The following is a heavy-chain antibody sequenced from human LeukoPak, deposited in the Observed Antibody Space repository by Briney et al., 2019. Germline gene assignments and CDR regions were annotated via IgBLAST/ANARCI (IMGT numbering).Heavy chain of an antibody. CDR1: GGSISNYY. J-gene: IGHJ3*02. Sequence: KPSETLSLTCTVSGGSISNYYWSWIRQPPGKGLEWIGYIHYSGSTHYNPSLKSRVTISVDTSKNQVSLKLRSVTAADTAVYYCAREGSDAFDIWGQGTMVTVSS. CDR3: AREGSDAFDI. CDR2: IHYSGST. V-gene: IGHV4-59*01.